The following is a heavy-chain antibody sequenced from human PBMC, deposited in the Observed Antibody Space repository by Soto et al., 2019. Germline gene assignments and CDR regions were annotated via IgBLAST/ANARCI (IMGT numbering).Heavy chain of an antibody. V-gene: IGHV3-23*01. J-gene: IGHJ4*02. CDR2: ITGSGDYT. CDR1: GFTFSIYN. D-gene: IGHD1-20*01. CDR3: ARRITSSFDY. Sequence: EVQLLESGGGLVQPGGSLRLSCVASGFTFSIYNMNWVRQAPGKGLEWVSVITGSGDYTNYAGSVKGRFTTSRDNSKNPLYLQMYSLRAADTAVYFCARRITSSFDYWGQGTLVTVSS.